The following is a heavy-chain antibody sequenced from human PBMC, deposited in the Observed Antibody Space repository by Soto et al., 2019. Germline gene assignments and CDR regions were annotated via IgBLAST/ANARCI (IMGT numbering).Heavy chain of an antibody. V-gene: IGHV1-46*03. D-gene: IGHD2-15*01. J-gene: IGHJ1*01. Sequence: QVQLVQSGAEVKKPGASVKVACKASGYTFTRYYMHWVRQAPGQGLEWMGLINPSGGSTSYAQKFQGRVTMTRDTSTSTVYMELGSMRSEDTAVYYCTRTLTPNPAEYFQHWGQGTLVPVSS. CDR1: GYTFTRYY. CDR3: TRTLTPNPAEYFQH. CDR2: INPSGGST.